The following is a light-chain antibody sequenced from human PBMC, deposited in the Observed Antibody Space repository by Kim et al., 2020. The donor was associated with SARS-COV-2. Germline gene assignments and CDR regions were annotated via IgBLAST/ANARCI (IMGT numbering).Light chain of an antibody. CDR1: QSVTSSY. CDR3: QQYGTSLRT. CDR2: GAS. J-gene: IGKJ1*01. Sequence: EIVLTQSPGTLSLSPGERATHSCRASQSVTSSYLAWYQQKPGQPPRLLIYGASNRATGIPDRFSGSGSGTDFTLTISRLESEDLAVYYCQQYGTSLRTFGQGTKVEIK. V-gene: IGKV3-20*01.